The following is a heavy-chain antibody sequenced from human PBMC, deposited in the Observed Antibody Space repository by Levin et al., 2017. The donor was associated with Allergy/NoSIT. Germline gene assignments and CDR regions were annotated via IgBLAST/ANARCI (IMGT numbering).Heavy chain of an antibody. D-gene: IGHD3-16*01. CDR1: GFTLSGYW. CDR2: INEDGSAK. Sequence: GGSLRLSCVVSGFTLSGYWMTWVRQAPGKGLEWVGNINEDGSAKYYVDSVKGRFTISRDNARNSLYLQMNSLTAEDAAVYYCARASRLVDYWGQGTLVTVSS. V-gene: IGHV3-7*04. J-gene: IGHJ4*02. CDR3: ARASRLVDY.